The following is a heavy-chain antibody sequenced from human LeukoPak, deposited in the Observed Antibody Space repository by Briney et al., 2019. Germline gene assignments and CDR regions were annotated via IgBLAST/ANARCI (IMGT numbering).Heavy chain of an antibody. V-gene: IGHV3-30*04. Sequence: GGSLRLSCAASGFTFSSYAMHWVRQAPGKGLEWVAVISYDGSNKYYADSVKGRFTISRDNSKNTLYLQMNSLRAEDTAVYYCARDRIVPGRYGPLATRIAAAGVDYWGQGTLVTVSS. CDR1: GFTFSSYA. J-gene: IGHJ4*02. CDR2: ISYDGSNK. CDR3: ARDRIVPGRYGPLATRIAAAGVDY. D-gene: IGHD6-13*01.